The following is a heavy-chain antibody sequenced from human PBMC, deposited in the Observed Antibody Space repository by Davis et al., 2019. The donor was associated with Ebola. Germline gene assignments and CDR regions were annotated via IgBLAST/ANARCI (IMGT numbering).Heavy chain of an antibody. D-gene: IGHD5-12*01. J-gene: IGHJ4*02. CDR1: AGTFSSYA. CDR2: IIPIFGTA. CDR3: AKYSGYDFAPLDY. Sequence: SVKVSCKASAGTFSSYAISWVRQAPGQGLEWMGGIIPIFGTANYAQKFQGRVTITADESTSTAYMELSSLRSEDTAVYYCAKYSGYDFAPLDYWGQGTLVTVSS. V-gene: IGHV1-69*13.